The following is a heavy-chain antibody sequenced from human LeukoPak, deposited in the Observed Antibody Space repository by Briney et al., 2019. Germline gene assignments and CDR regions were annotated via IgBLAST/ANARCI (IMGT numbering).Heavy chain of an antibody. V-gene: IGHV1-69*13. CDR3: ARDGALGELSGHLDY. D-gene: IGHD3-16*02. J-gene: IGHJ4*02. CDR2: IIPIFGTA. CDR1: GGTFSSYA. Sequence: ASVKVSCKASGGTFSSYAISWVRQAPGQGLEWMGGIIPIFGTANYAQKFQGRVTITADESTSTAYMELSSLRSEDTAVYYCARDGALGELSGHLDYWGQGTLVTVSS.